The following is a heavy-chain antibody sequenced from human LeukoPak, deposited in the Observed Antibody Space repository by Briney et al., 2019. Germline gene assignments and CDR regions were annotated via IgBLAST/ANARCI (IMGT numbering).Heavy chain of an antibody. V-gene: IGHV4-34*01. CDR1: GNSISSYY. J-gene: IGHJ5*02. Sequence: SETLSLTCTVSGNSISSYYWSWIRQPPGKGLEWIGEINHSGSTNYNPSLKSRVTISVDTSKNQFSLKLSSVTAADTAVYYCARRGPYYYGSGSYYAHWFDPWGQGTLVTVSS. CDR2: INHSGST. CDR3: ARRGPYYYGSGSYYAHWFDP. D-gene: IGHD3-10*01.